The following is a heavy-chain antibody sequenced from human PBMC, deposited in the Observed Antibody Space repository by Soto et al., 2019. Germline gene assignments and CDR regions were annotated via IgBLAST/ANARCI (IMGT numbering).Heavy chain of an antibody. Sequence: ASVKVSCKASGFTFTSSAFQWVRQARGQRLEWIGWIAVGSGYTNYAQRFQDRVTLTRDMSTATTYMELSRLTSEDTAIYYCAADATAWQQMVPSDYWGQGTLITVSS. CDR1: GFTFTSSA. V-gene: IGHV1-58*01. CDR2: IAVGSGYT. J-gene: IGHJ4*02. D-gene: IGHD2-8*01. CDR3: AADATAWQQMVPSDY.